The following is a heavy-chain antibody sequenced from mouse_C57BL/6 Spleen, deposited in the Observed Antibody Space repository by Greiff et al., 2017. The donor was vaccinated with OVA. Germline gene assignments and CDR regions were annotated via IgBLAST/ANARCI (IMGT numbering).Heavy chain of an antibody. D-gene: IGHD2-4*01. CDR2: IWSGGST. Sequence: VQVVESGPGLVQPSQSLSITCTVSGFSLTSYGVHWVRQSPGKGLEWLGVIWSGGSTDYNAAFISRLSISKDNSKSQVFFKMNSLQADDTAIYYCARLYYDYDGRVYYAMDYWGQGTSVTVSS. V-gene: IGHV2-2*01. CDR1: GFSLTSYG. CDR3: ARLYYDYDGRVYYAMDY. J-gene: IGHJ4*01.